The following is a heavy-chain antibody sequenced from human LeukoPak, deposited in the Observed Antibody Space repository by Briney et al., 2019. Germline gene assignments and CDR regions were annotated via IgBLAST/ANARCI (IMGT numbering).Heavy chain of an antibody. CDR1: GYSFTSYW. CDR3: ARDGGSFDWLLGRSNSPFDY. J-gene: IGHJ4*02. Sequence: GESLKISCKGSGYSFTSYWISWVRQMPGKGLEWMGRIDPSDSYTNYSPSFQGHVTISADKSISTAYLQWSSLKASDTAMYYCARDGGSFDWLLGRSNSPFDYWGQGTLVTVSS. D-gene: IGHD3-9*01. V-gene: IGHV5-10-1*01. CDR2: IDPSDSYT.